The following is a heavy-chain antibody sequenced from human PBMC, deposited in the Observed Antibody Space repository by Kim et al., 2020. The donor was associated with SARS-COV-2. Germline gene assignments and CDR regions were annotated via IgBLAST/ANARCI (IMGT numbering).Heavy chain of an antibody. D-gene: IGHD3-10*01. CDR2: IIPIFGTA. CDR3: AREGDRYYYGSGSYYSNWFDP. V-gene: IGHV1-69*13. Sequence: SVKVSCKASGGTFSSYAISWVRQAPGQGLEWMGGIIPIFGTANYAQKFQGRVTITADESTSTAYMELSSLRSEDTVVYYCAREGDRYYYGSGSYYSNWFDPWGQGTLVTVSS. CDR1: GGTFSSYA. J-gene: IGHJ5*02.